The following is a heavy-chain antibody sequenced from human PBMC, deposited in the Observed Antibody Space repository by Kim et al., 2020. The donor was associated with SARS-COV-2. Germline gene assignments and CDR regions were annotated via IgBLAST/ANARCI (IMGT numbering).Heavy chain of an antibody. D-gene: IGHD6-13*01. CDR3: ASIAAAGSGY. J-gene: IGHJ4*02. V-gene: IGHV4-39*01. CDR2: ST. Sequence: STYYNPSLKSRVTISVATSKNQFSLKLSSVTAADTAVYYCASIAAAGSGYWGQGTLVTVSS.